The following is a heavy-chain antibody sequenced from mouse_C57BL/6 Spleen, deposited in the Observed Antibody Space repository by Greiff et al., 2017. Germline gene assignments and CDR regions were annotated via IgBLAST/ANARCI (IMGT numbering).Heavy chain of an antibody. D-gene: IGHD2-5*01. J-gene: IGHJ1*03. CDR3: AREGIYYSNFYWDFDV. CDR1: GYTSTSYW. V-gene: IGHV1-55*01. Sequence: QVQLQQPGAELVKPGASVKMSCKASGYTSTSYWITWVKQRPGQGLEWIGDILPGSGSTNYNEKFKNKATLTVDTSSSTAYMQLSSLTSEDSAVYYCAREGIYYSNFYWDFDVWGTGTTVTVSS. CDR2: ILPGSGST.